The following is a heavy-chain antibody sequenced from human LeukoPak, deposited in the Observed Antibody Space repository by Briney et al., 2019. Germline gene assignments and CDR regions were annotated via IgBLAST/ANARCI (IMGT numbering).Heavy chain of an antibody. CDR2: ISDDGTYT. D-gene: IGHD3-16*02. V-gene: IGHV3-74*03. CDR3: AKTHQYRRDYYFDY. CDR1: GFSFSRHW. Sequence: GGSLRLSCAASGFSFSRHWMHWVRQAPGKGLVWVSRISDDGTYTANVDSVEGRFTISRDNVRNTLYLHMNSLRAEDTAVYYCAKTHQYRRDYYFDYWGQGTLVTVSS. J-gene: IGHJ4*02.